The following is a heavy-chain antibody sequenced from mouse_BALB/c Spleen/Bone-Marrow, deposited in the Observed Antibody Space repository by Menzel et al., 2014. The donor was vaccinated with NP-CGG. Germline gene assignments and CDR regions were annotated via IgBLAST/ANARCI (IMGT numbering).Heavy chain of an antibody. Sequence: EVNVVESGGGLVKPGGSLKLSCAASGFTFSSYAMSWVRQTPEKRLEWVATISSGGSYTYYPDSVKGRFTISRDNAKNTLYLQMSSLRSEDTAMYYCARHGITRLLDYWGQGTTHTVSS. V-gene: IGHV5-9-3*01. CDR3: ARHGITRLLDY. J-gene: IGHJ2*01. CDR1: GFTFSSYA. D-gene: IGHD2-4*01. CDR2: ISSGGSYT.